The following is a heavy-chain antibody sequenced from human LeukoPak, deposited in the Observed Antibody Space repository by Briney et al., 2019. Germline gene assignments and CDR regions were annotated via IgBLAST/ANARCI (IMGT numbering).Heavy chain of an antibody. Sequence: GASVKVSCKASGYTITDYYIYWVRQAPGQGLEWMGWINPNSGGTNYAQKFQGRVTMTRDTSTSTAYMELSGLRSDDTAVYYCARGPSTGTIFGVLTPWGQGTLVTVSS. CDR1: GYTITDYY. CDR3: ARGPSTGTIFGVLTP. D-gene: IGHD3-3*01. CDR2: INPNSGGT. J-gene: IGHJ5*02. V-gene: IGHV1-2*02.